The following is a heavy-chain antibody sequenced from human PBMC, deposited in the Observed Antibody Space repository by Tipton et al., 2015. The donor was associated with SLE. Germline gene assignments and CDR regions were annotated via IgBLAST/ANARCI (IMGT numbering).Heavy chain of an antibody. CDR2: FLNSANT. CDR3: ARGKSNTDY. Sequence: TLSLTCSVSGGSISNNFWSWIRQSPGKGLEWIGYFLNSANTDSNPSLKSRVTLSVDTSTNQFSLKLSSVTAADTAVYFCARGKSNTDYWGRGTLVTVSS. V-gene: IGHV4-59*01. D-gene: IGHD4/OR15-4a*01. J-gene: IGHJ4*02. CDR1: GGSISNNF.